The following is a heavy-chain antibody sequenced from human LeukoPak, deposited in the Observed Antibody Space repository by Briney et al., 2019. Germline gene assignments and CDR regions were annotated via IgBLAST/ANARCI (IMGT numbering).Heavy chain of an antibody. CDR3: ARGPSPYRAYYGSGSFFGGNRIIGYYFDY. Sequence: ASVKVSCKASGYTFTSYDINWVRQATGQGLEWMGWMNPNSGNTGYAQKFQGRVTMTRNTSISTAYMELSSPRSEDTAVYYCARGPSPYRAYYGSGSFFGGNRIIGYYFDYWGQGTLVTVSS. D-gene: IGHD3-10*01. CDR2: MNPNSGNT. J-gene: IGHJ4*02. CDR1: GYTFTSYD. V-gene: IGHV1-8*01.